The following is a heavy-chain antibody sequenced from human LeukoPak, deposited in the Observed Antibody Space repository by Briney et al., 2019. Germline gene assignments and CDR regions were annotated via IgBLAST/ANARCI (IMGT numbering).Heavy chain of an antibody. J-gene: IGHJ5*02. Sequence: PGRSLRLSCAASGFTFSSYAMLWVRQAPGKGLEWVAVISYDGSNKYYADSVKGRFTISRDDSKNTLYLQMNSLRAEDTAVYYCARATRGVVTGTWFDPWGQGTLVTVSS. D-gene: IGHD2-21*02. V-gene: IGHV3-30*04. CDR1: GFTFSSYA. CDR2: ISYDGSNK. CDR3: ARATRGVVTGTWFDP.